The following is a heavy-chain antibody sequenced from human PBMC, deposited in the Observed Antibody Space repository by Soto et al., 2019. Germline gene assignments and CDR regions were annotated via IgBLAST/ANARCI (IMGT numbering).Heavy chain of an antibody. Sequence: GESLKISCKGSGYSFTSYWISWVRQMPGKGLEWMGRIDPSDSYTNYSPSFQGHVTISADKSISTAYLQWSSLKASDTAMYYCASPLQSCSFGSCDAGGYYYYGMDVWGQGTTVTVSS. V-gene: IGHV5-10-1*01. CDR1: GYSFTSYW. D-gene: IGHD2-15*01. CDR2: IDPSDSYT. J-gene: IGHJ6*02. CDR3: ASPLQSCSFGSCDAGGYYYYGMDV.